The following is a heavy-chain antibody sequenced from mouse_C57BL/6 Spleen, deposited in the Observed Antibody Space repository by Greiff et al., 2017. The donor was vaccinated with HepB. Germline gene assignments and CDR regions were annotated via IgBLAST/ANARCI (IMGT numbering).Heavy chain of an antibody. Sequence: QVQLQQSGPELVKPGASVKISCKASGYAFSSSWMNWVKQRPGKGLEWIGRIYPGDGDTNYNGKFKGKATLTADKSSSTAYMQLSSLTSEDSAVYFCARGGYYEGAMDYWGQGTSVTVSS. D-gene: IGHD2-3*01. CDR1: GYAFSSSW. CDR3: ARGGYYEGAMDY. J-gene: IGHJ4*01. V-gene: IGHV1-82*01. CDR2: IYPGDGDT.